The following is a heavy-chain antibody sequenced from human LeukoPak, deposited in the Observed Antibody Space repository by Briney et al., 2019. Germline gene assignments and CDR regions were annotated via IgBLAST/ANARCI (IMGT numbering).Heavy chain of an antibody. J-gene: IGHJ4*02. CDR2: IYYSGST. CDR1: GGSISSGGYY. D-gene: IGHD1-14*01. Sequence: SQTLSLTCTVSGGSISSGGYYWSWIRQHPGKGLECIGYIYYSGSTYYNPSLKSRVTISVDTSKNQFSLKLSSVTAADTAVYYCARVRLDGKPHFDYWGQGTLVTVSS. CDR3: ARVRLDGKPHFDY. V-gene: IGHV4-31*03.